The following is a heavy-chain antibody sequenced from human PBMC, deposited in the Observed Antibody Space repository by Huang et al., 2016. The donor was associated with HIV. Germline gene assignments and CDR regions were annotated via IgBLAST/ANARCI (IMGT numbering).Heavy chain of an antibody. V-gene: IGHV1-2*02. Sequence: QVQLVQSGAEVKKPGASVKVSCKASGYTFTGYFMHWVRQAPGQGLEWMGWINPKGGGTNYAQKLQGRVTMTRDTSISTAYMELSRLRSDDTAVYYCAREVVSATGYYYYGMDVWGQGTTVTVSS. J-gene: IGHJ6*02. CDR2: INPKGGGT. D-gene: IGHD2-15*01. CDR1: GYTFTGYF. CDR3: AREVVSATGYYYYGMDV.